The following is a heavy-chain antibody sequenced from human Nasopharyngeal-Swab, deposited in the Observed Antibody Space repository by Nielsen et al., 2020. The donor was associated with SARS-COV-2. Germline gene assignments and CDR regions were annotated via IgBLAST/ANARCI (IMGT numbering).Heavy chain of an antibody. Sequence: ASVKVSCKASGYTFTSYGISWVRQAPGQGLEWMGWISAYNGNTNYAQKLQGRVTMTTDTSTSTAYMELRSLRSDDTVVYYCARVDYGGNFGQNGFGVDDYWGQGTLVTVSS. J-gene: IGHJ4*02. CDR3: ARVDYGGNFGQNGFGVDDY. D-gene: IGHD4-23*01. CDR1: GYTFTSYG. V-gene: IGHV1-18*01. CDR2: ISAYNGNT.